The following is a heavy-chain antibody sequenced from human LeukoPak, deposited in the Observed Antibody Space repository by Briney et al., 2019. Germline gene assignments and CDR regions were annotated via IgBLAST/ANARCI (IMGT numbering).Heavy chain of an antibody. D-gene: IGHD2-15*01. CDR3: ARGTESGGSFDY. CDR1: GHTFNSDY. Sequence: ASVKVSCKASGHTFNSDYMHWVRQAPGQGLEWVGIINPSGDNTRYAQNFQGRLTMTRDTSTDTVYMELSGLRSDDTAVYYCARGTESGGSFDYWGQGTLVTVSS. J-gene: IGHJ4*02. CDR2: INPSGDNT. V-gene: IGHV1-46*02.